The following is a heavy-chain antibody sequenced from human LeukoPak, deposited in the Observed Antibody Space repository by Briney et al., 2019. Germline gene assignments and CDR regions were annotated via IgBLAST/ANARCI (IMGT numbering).Heavy chain of an antibody. CDR1: GFTFSTYA. Sequence: GGSLRLSCTASGFTFSTYAMTWVRQAPGKGLEWISSMSSGSSYIYYADSVRGRFTISRDNTKNSLYLEMNNLRGEDTAIYYCARDWTYYYDSSGYYYEKYYFDYWGQGTLVTVSS. CDR2: MSSGSSYI. D-gene: IGHD3-22*01. V-gene: IGHV3-21*06. J-gene: IGHJ4*02. CDR3: ARDWTYYYDSSGYYYEKYYFDY.